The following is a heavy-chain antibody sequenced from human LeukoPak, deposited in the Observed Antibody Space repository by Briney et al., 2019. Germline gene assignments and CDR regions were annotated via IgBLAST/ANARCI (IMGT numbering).Heavy chain of an antibody. CDR1: GYSFTAYY. CDR3: VPTCSGSCSQYYFDY. J-gene: IGHJ4*02. Sequence: ASVKVSCKTSGYSFTAYYMHWVRQAPGQGLEWMGWINPNNGGTNYAQKFQGRVTMTRDTSISTAYMELSRLRSDDTAVYYCVPTCSGSCSQYYFDYWGQGTLVTVSS. CDR2: INPNNGGT. D-gene: IGHD2-15*01. V-gene: IGHV1-2*02.